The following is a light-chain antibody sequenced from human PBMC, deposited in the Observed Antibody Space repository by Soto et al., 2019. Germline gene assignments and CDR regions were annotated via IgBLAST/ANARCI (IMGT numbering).Light chain of an antibody. J-gene: IGLJ2*01. V-gene: IGLV2-14*01. CDR3: SSYTSSSTLVV. Sequence: QSALTQPASVSGSPGQSITISCTGTSSDVGGYNYGSWYQQHPGKAPKLMIYDVSNRTSGVSNRFSGSKSGNTASLTISGLQAEDEADYYCSSYTSSSTLVVFGGGTKVTVL. CDR2: DVS. CDR1: SSDVGGYNY.